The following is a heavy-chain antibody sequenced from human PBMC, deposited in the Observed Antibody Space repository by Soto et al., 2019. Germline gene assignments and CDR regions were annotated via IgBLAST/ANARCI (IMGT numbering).Heavy chain of an antibody. CDR3: AKGEQAPAIIRYYYYGMDV. CDR1: GFTFSSYG. Sequence: GSLRLSCAASGFTFSSYGMHWVRQAPGKGPEWVAVISYDGSNKYYADSVKGRFTISRDNSKNTLYLQMNSLRAEDTAVYYCAKGEQAPAIIRYYYYGMDVWGQGTTVTV. D-gene: IGHD2-21*02. V-gene: IGHV3-30*18. J-gene: IGHJ6*02. CDR2: ISYDGSNK.